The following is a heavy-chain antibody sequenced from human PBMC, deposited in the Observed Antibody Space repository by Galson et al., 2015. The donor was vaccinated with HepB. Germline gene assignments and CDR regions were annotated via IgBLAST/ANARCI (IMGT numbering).Heavy chain of an antibody. V-gene: IGHV1-69*02. CDR1: GGTFSSYT. J-gene: IGHJ3*02. Sequence: SVKVSCKASGGTFSSYTISWVRQAPGQGLEWMGRIIPILGIANYAQKFQGRVTITADKSTSTAYMELSSLRSEDTAVYYCARTAYYYGSGSYYDAFDIWGQGTMVTVSS. CDR3: ARTAYYYGSGSYYDAFDI. CDR2: IIPILGIA. D-gene: IGHD3-10*01.